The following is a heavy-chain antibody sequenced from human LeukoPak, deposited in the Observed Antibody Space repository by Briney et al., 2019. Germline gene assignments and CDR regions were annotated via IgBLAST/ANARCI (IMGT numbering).Heavy chain of an antibody. CDR1: GFTFSSYA. V-gene: IGHV3-30-3*01. J-gene: IGHJ4*02. Sequence: GRSLRLSCAASGFTFSSYAMDWVRQAPGKGLEWVAVVSYDGSNKYYVDSVKGRFTISRDNSKNTLYLQMNSLRAEDTAVYYCAKDLYSGSYYRFYYFDYWGQGTLVTVSS. CDR2: VSYDGSNK. D-gene: IGHD1-26*01. CDR3: AKDLYSGSYYRFYYFDY.